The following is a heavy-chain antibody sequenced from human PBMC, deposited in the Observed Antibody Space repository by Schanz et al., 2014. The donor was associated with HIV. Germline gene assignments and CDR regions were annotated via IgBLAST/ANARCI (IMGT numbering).Heavy chain of an antibody. CDR2: ISYDGRNK. D-gene: IGHD1-26*01. J-gene: IGHJ6*02. V-gene: IGHV3-30*03. CDR1: GFTFSNYG. CDR3: AREREESIAYYYYGMDV. Sequence: VQLVESWGGLVKPGGSLRLSCTASGFTFSNYGMHWVRQAPGKGLEWVAVISYDGRNKYYGDSVKGRFSVSRDNSKNTLYVQMKSLRAEDTAVYYCAREREESIAYYYYGMDVWGQGTAVTVSS.